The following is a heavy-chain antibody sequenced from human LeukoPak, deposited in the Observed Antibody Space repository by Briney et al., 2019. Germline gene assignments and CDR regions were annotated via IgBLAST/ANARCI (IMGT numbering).Heavy chain of an antibody. CDR1: GFTFSSYS. CDR3: AKELRFLEWLGPYYYYYMDV. D-gene: IGHD3-3*01. V-gene: IGHV3-48*01. Sequence: PGGSLRLSCAASGFTFSSYSMNWVRQAPGKGLEWVSYISSSSSTIYYADSVKGRFTISRDNSKNTLYLQMNSLRVEDTAVYYCAKELRFLEWLGPYYYYYMDVWGKGTTVTVSS. CDR2: ISSSSSTI. J-gene: IGHJ6*03.